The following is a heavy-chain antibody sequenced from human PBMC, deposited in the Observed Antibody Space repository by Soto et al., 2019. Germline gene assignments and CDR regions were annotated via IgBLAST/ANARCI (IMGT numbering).Heavy chain of an antibody. J-gene: IGHJ3*02. CDR1: GYTLTELS. Sequence: ASVKVSCKVSGYTLTELSMHWVRQAPGKGLEWMGGFDPEDGETIYAQKFQGRVTMTEDTSTDTAYMELSSLRSEDTAVYYCATYSQYSHGSSDAFDIWGQGTMVTVSS. V-gene: IGHV1-24*01. CDR2: FDPEDGET. D-gene: IGHD5-18*01. CDR3: ATYSQYSHGSSDAFDI.